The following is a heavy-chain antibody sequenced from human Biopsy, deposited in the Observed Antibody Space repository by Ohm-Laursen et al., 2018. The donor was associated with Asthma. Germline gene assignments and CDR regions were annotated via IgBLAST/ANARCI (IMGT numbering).Heavy chain of an antibody. CDR1: YGSITGGGYY. CDR2: IYYSGST. Sequence: SDTLSLTCTVSYGSITGGGYYWTWIRQHPGKGLEWIGFIYYSGSTYYNPSLKSRVSISIDTSKNQFSLKLSSVTAADTAVYYCARAQDYYDSRGYYRSFDYWGQGTLVTVSS. D-gene: IGHD3-22*01. V-gene: IGHV4-31*03. J-gene: IGHJ4*02. CDR3: ARAQDYYDSRGYYRSFDY.